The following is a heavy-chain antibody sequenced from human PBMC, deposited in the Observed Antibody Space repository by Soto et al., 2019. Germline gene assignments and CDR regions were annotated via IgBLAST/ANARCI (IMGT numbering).Heavy chain of an antibody. V-gene: IGHV3-33*01. CDR1: GFTFSSYV. D-gene: IGHD3-16*01. CDR2: IWYDGSNK. Sequence: GGSLRLSCAASGFTFSSYVMHWVRQAPGKGLEWVAVIWYDGSNKYYADSVKGRFTISRDNSKNTLYLQMNSLRAEDTAVYYCARAWDYPYYFDYWGQGTLVTVSS. J-gene: IGHJ4*02. CDR3: ARAWDYPYYFDY.